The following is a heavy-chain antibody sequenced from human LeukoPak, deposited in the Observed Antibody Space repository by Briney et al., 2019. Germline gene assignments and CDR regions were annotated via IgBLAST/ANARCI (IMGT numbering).Heavy chain of an antibody. Sequence: GGSLRLSCAASGFTFGSYSMNWVRQAPGKGLEWVSSISSRSDYTYSYPDSVKGRFTISRDNAKNSLYLQMNSLRVEDTAVYYCARDGRGFRGDGVCADWGQGTQVTVSS. CDR1: GFTFGSYS. D-gene: IGHD2-8*01. V-gene: IGHV3-21*01. CDR2: ISSRSDYT. CDR3: ARDGRGFRGDGVCAD. J-gene: IGHJ4*02.